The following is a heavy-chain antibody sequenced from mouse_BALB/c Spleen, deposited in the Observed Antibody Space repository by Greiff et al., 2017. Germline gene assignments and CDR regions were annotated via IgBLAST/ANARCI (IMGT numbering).Heavy chain of an antibody. CDR1: GYTFTDYE. V-gene: IGHV1-15*01. CDR3: TRRDFITTNYCDY. D-gene: IGHD1-1*01. J-gene: IGHJ2*01. CDR2: IDPETGGT. Sequence: QVQLQQSGAELVRPGASVTLSCKASGYTFTDYEMHWVQQTPVHGLEWIGAIDPETGGTAYNQKFKGKATLTADKSSSTAYMELRSLTSEDSAVYYCTRRDFITTNYCDYWGQGTTLTVSS.